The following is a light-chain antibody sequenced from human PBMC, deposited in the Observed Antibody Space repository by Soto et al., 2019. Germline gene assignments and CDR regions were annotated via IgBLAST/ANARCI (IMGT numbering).Light chain of an antibody. Sequence: HSALTQPASVSGSPGQSIAISCTGTSSDVGGFNYVSWYQQHPGKAPKFMIYDVSSRPSGVSDRFSGSKSGNTASLTISGLQAEDEADYYCASYTTSSTYVFGTGTKVTVL. CDR2: DVS. V-gene: IGLV2-14*03. CDR1: SSDVGGFNY. CDR3: ASYTTSSTYV. J-gene: IGLJ1*01.